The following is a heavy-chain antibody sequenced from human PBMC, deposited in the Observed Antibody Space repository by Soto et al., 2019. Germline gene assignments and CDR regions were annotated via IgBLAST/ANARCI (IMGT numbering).Heavy chain of an antibody. V-gene: IGHV1-69*06. CDR2: IIPSSATT. J-gene: IGHJ6*02. D-gene: IGHD4-17*01. CDR3: ARRRGWSVTMMSYYFGLDV. Sequence: QVQLVQSGAEVKKPGSSVKVSCKASGGALSYYAISWVRQAPGQGLEWVGGIIPSSATTNYAQKFRDRGPITADTFTNTDDMELRSLRPDETAVYYCARRRGWSVTMMSYYFGLDVWGQGTTVTVSS. CDR1: GGALSYYA.